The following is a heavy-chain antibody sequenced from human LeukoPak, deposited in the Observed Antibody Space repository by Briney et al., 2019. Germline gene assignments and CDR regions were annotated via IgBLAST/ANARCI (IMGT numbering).Heavy chain of an antibody. V-gene: IGHV1-8*01. J-gene: IGHJ6*02. CDR1: GYTFTSYD. D-gene: IGHD3-9*01. CDR2: MSPNSGDT. Sequence: ASVKVSCKASGYTFTSYDFNWVRQATGQRPEWMGWMSPNSGDTGYAQKFQGWVTMTRDTSISTAYMELSRLRSDDTAVYYCARGGDILTGYRMPSYYYYYYGMDVWGQGTTVTVSS. CDR3: ARGGDILTGYRMPSYYYYYYGMDV.